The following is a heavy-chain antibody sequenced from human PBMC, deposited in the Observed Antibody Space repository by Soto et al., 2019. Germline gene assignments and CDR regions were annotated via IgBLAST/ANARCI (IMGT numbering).Heavy chain of an antibody. J-gene: IGHJ4*02. CDR2: INHSGST. D-gene: IGHD6-6*01. CDR3: ARGDQSIAARPSYFDY. Sequence: PSVTLSLTCAVYGGTFSGYYWSWIRQPPGKGLEWIGEINHSGSTNYNPSLKSRVTISVDTSKNQFSLKLSSVTAADTAVYYCARGDQSIAARPSYFDYWGQGTLVTVSS. CDR1: GGTFSGYY. V-gene: IGHV4-34*01.